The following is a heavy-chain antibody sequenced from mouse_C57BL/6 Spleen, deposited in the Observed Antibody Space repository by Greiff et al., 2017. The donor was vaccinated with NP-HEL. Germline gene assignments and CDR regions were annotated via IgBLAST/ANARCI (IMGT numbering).Heavy chain of an antibody. V-gene: IGHV1-7*01. CDR3: ARGNYYGSCYFDY. D-gene: IGHD1-1*01. J-gene: IGHJ2*01. CDR1: GYTFTSYW. CDR2: INPSSGYT. Sequence: VQLQQSGAELVRPGTSVKLSCKASGYTFTSYWMHWVKQRPGQGLEWIGYINPSSGYTKYNQKFKDKATLTADKSSSTAYMQLSSLTYEDSAVYYCARGNYYGSCYFDYWGQGTTLTVSS.